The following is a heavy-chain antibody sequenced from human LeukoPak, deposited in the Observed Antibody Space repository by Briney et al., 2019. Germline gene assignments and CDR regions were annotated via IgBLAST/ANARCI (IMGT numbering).Heavy chain of an antibody. CDR3: ARDRGGYDTDFDY. J-gene: IGHJ4*02. CDR1: GGTFSSYA. CDR2: IIPIFGTA. V-gene: IGHV1-69*05. Sequence: SVKVSCKASGGTFSSYAISWVRQAPGQGLEWMGGIIPIFGTANYAQKFQGRVTITTDESTSTAYMELSSLRSEDTAVYYCARDRGGYDTDFDYWGQGTLVTVSS. D-gene: IGHD5-12*01.